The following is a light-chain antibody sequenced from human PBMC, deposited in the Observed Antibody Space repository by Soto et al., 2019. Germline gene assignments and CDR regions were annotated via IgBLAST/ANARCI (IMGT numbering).Light chain of an antibody. CDR3: QQYGSSPLT. V-gene: IGKV3-20*01. Sequence: EIVLTQSPGTQSLSPGERATLTCRASQRVSANYLAWYQQRPGQAPRLLIYEASTRATGIPDRFSGSGSGTDFTLTISSLEPEDFAVYYCQQYGSSPLTFGGGSKVDIK. CDR1: QRVSANY. CDR2: EAS. J-gene: IGKJ4*01.